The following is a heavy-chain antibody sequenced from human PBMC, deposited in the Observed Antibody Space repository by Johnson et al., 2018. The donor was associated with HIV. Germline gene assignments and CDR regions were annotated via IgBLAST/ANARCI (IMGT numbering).Heavy chain of an antibody. D-gene: IGHD3-10*01. CDR2: IGTAGDT. CDR1: GFTFSSYD. V-gene: IGHV3-13*01. CDR3: ARAGRFGELLYWYAVEI. Sequence: VQLVESGGGLVQPGGSLRLSCAASGFTFSSYDMHWVRQATGKGLEWVSSIGTAGDTYYPGSVKGRFTISRENAKNSLYLQMNSLRAGDTAVYYCARAGRFGELLYWYAVEIWGQGTMVTVSS. J-gene: IGHJ3*02.